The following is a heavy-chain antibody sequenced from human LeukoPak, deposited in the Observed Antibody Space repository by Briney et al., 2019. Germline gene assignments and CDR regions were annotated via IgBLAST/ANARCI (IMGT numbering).Heavy chain of an antibody. CDR3: ARGKEDYYFQH. CDR2: IIPIFGTA. V-gene: IGHV1-69*13. D-gene: IGHD2-15*01. CDR1: GGTFSSYA. J-gene: IGHJ1*01. Sequence: SVKVSCKASGGTFSSYAVSWVRQAPGQGLEWMGGIIPIFGTANYAQRFQGRVTITADESTSTAYMELSSLRSEDTAVYYCARGKEDYYFQHWGQGTLVTVSS.